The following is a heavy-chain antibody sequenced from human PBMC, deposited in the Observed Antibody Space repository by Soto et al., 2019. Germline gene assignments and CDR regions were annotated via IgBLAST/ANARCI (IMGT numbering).Heavy chain of an antibody. CDR2: INYSGST. J-gene: IGHJ3*02. Sequence: PSETLSLTCTVSGGSISSHYWSWIRQPPGKGLEWTGYINYSGSTNYNPSLKSRVTISVDTSKNQFSLKLTSVTAADTAVYYCARHAGNHVFDIWGQGTLVTVSS. V-gene: IGHV4-59*08. CDR3: ARHAGNHVFDI. CDR1: GGSISSHY.